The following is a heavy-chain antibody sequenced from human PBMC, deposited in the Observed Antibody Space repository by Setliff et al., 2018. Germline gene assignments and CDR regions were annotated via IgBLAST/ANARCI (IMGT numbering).Heavy chain of an antibody. CDR2: IRQDGSEK. J-gene: IGHJ4*02. Sequence: GGSLRLSCAASGFTFSSYCMSWVRQAPGKGLEWVANIRQDGSEKYYVDSAKGRFTISRDNAKNSLYLQMNSLRAEDTAVYYCARTPTVTRNPLFDYWGQGTLVTVSS. V-gene: IGHV3-7*03. CDR3: ARTPTVTRNPLFDY. D-gene: IGHD4-17*01. CDR1: GFTFSSYC.